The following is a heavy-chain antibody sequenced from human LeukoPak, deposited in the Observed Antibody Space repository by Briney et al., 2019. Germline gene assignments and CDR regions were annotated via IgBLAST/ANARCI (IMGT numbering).Heavy chain of an antibody. J-gene: IGHJ4*02. CDR1: GFIFSSYA. Sequence: GGSLRLSCKASGFIFSSYAMIWVRQAPGKGLEWVSVMTSSGGGTDYADSVKGRFTISRDNFKNTLYLQMNSLRAEDTAVYYCAKAHYFGSGSFDHWGQGTLVTVSS. CDR2: MTSSGGGT. CDR3: AKAHYFGSGSFDH. V-gene: IGHV3-23*01. D-gene: IGHD3-10*01.